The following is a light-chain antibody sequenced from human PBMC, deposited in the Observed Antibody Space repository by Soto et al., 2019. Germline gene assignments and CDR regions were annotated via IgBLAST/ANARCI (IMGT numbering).Light chain of an antibody. CDR3: QSYDSSLSGRWV. Sequence: QSVLTQPPSVSGAPGQRVTISCTGSSSNIGAGYDVHWYQQLPGTAPKLLIYGNSNRPSGVPDRFSGSKSGTSVSLAITGLQAEDEADYYCQSYDSSLSGRWVFGGGTKVTVL. J-gene: IGLJ3*02. V-gene: IGLV1-40*01. CDR1: SSNIGAGYD. CDR2: GNS.